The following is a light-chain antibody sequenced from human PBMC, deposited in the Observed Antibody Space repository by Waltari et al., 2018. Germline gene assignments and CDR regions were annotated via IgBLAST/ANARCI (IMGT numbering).Light chain of an antibody. CDR2: YDS. Sequence: SYVVTQPPSVSVAPGETARITCGGDNIGSYSVHWYQQRPGQAPILIIRYDSDRPSGIPERFAGFNSGTTATLTISRVEAGDEADYYCHVWHAALDPGVFGSGTEVTVL. V-gene: IGLV3-21*04. CDR3: HVWHAALDPGV. CDR1: NIGSYS. J-gene: IGLJ1*01.